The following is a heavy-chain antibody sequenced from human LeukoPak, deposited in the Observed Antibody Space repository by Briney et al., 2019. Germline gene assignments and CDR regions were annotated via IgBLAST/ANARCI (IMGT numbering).Heavy chain of an antibody. CDR3: ARDTYDYVWGSYRFGHYYYYMDV. V-gene: IGHV3-48*03. CDR1: GFTFSSYE. Sequence: GGSLRLSCAASGFTFSSYEMNWVRQAPGKGLEWVSYISSSGSTIYYADSVKGRFTISRDNAKNSLYLQMNSLRAEDTAVYYCARDTYDYVWGSYRFGHYYYYMDVWGKGSTVTVSS. CDR2: ISSSGSTI. J-gene: IGHJ6*03. D-gene: IGHD3-16*02.